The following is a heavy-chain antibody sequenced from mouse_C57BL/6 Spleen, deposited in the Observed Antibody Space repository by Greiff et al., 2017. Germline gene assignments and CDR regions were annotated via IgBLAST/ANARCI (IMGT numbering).Heavy chain of an antibody. Sequence: VQLQQSGAELVKPGASVKISCKASGYAFSSYWMNWVKQRPGKGLEWIGQIYPGDGDTNYNGKFKGKATLTADKSSSTAYMQLSSLTSEDSAVYFCARGGLGGNYFDYWGQGTTLTVSS. V-gene: IGHV1-80*01. CDR3: ARGGLGGNYFDY. J-gene: IGHJ2*01. CDR2: IYPGDGDT. D-gene: IGHD4-1*01. CDR1: GYAFSSYW.